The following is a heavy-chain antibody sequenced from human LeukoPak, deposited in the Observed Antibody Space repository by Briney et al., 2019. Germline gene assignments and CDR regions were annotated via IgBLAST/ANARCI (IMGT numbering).Heavy chain of an antibody. CDR1: GFTFSFSG. CDR3: AKDRSTTWSFDY. J-gene: IGHJ4*02. CDR2: ISDDGSRK. D-gene: IGHD6-13*01. Sequence: GGSLRLSCAASGFTFSFSGMYWVRQAPGKGLEWAAFISDDGSRKYYADSVKGRFTMSRDNSKNTLFLQMNSLRTEDTAVYYCAKDRSTTWSFDYWGQGTLVTASS. V-gene: IGHV3-30*18.